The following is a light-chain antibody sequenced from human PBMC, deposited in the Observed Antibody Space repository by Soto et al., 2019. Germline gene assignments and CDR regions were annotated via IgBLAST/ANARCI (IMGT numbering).Light chain of an antibody. CDR3: CSYAGSYTL. CDR1: SSDVGGYNY. J-gene: IGLJ2*01. V-gene: IGLV2-11*01. CDR2: DVS. Sequence: QSALTQPRSGSGSPGQSVTISCTGTSSDVGGYNYVSWYQQHPGKAPKLMIYDVSKRPSGVPDRFSGSKSGNTASLTISGLQAEDESDYHCCSYAGSYTLFGGGTKVTVL.